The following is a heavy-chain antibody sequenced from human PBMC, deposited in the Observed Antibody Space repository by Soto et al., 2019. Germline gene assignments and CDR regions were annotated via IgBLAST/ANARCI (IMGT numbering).Heavy chain of an antibody. Sequence: GGSLRLSCAASGFTFSRYWMSWVRQAPGKGLEWVANIKEDGNEKYYVDSVKGRFTISRDNAKNSLYLQMNSLRAEDTAVYYCARDLDQGCSGGSCYSTGAFDIWGQGTVVTVSS. CDR3: ARDLDQGCSGGSCYSTGAFDI. CDR1: GFTFSRYW. CDR2: IKEDGNEK. V-gene: IGHV3-7*01. D-gene: IGHD2-15*01. J-gene: IGHJ3*02.